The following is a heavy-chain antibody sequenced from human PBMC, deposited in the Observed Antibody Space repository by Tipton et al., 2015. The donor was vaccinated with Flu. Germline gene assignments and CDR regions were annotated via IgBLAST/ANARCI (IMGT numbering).Heavy chain of an antibody. V-gene: IGHV4-59*12. CDR1: GGSIGSFY. D-gene: IGHD2-2*01. J-gene: IGHJ4*02. CDR3: ARDPSLGMPDYFDH. Sequence: TLSLTCTVSGGSIGSFYWNWIRQPPGKGLEWIGYIYNNAYTKYNPSLKSRVTISVDTSKKQFSLQLRSVTAADTAVYYRARDPSLGMPDYFDHWGQGTLVTASS. CDR2: IYNNAYT.